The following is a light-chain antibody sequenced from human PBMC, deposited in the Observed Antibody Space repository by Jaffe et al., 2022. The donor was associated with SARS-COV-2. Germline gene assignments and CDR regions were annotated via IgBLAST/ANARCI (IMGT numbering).Light chain of an antibody. Sequence: IVMTQSPDSLAVSLGERATINCKSSQSVFYSSNNKNYLAWYQQKPGQPPRLLIYWASTRESGVPDRFSGSGSGTDFTLTISSLQAEDVAVYYCQQYSITPQVTFGQGTKVEIK. J-gene: IGKJ1*01. CDR1: QSVFYSSNNKNY. V-gene: IGKV4-1*01. CDR2: WAS. CDR3: QQYSITPQVT.